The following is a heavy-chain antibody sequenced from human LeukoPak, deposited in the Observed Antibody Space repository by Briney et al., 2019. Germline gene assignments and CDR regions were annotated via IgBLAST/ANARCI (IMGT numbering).Heavy chain of an antibody. CDR2: ISYDGSNK. J-gene: IGHJ4*02. CDR3: ASLTVVNVDY. V-gene: IGHV3-30*03. D-gene: IGHD4-23*01. CDR1: GFTFSSYG. Sequence: PGGSLRLSCAASGFTFSSYGMHWVRQAPGKGLEWVAVISYDGSNKYYADSVKGRFTISRDNSKNTLYLQMNSLRAEDTAVYYCASLTVVNVDYWGREPWSPSPQ.